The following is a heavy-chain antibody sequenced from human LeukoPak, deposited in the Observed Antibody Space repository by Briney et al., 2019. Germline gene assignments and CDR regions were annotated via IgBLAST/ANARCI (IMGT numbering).Heavy chain of an antibody. Sequence: GASVKVSCKASGYTFTGYGISWVRQAPGQGLEWMGWISAYNGNTNYAQKLQGRVTMTTDTSTSTAYMELRSLRSDDTAVYYCARDQRAYCGGDCPSDYWGQGTLVTVSS. CDR1: GYTFTGYG. CDR2: ISAYNGNT. J-gene: IGHJ4*02. CDR3: ARDQRAYCGGDCPSDY. D-gene: IGHD2-21*02. V-gene: IGHV1-18*01.